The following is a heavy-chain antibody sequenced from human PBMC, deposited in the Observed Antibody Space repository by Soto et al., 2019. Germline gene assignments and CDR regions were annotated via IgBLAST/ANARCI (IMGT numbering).Heavy chain of an antibody. CDR1: GFTFSSYS. CDR2: ISSSSSYI. Sequence: GGSLRLSCAASGFTFSSYSMNRVRQAPGKGLEWVSSISSSSSYIYYADSVKGRFTISRDNAKNSLYLQMNSLRAEDTAVYYCARPYDYVWGSPGDYWGQGTLVTVSS. J-gene: IGHJ4*02. D-gene: IGHD3-16*01. V-gene: IGHV3-21*01. CDR3: ARPYDYVWGSPGDY.